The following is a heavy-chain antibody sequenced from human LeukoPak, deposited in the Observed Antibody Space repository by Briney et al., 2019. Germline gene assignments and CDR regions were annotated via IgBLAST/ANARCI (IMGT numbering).Heavy chain of an antibody. J-gene: IGHJ4*02. CDR1: GFTFSTYT. CDR3: ARDPSGYYQFDS. Sequence: GGSLRLSCAASGFTFSTYTMNLVRQAPGKGLERFSSISSSSSYIFYADSVKGRFTISRDNAKNSLFLQMNSLRAEDTAVYYCARDPSGYYQFDSWGQGTLVTVSS. D-gene: IGHD3-22*01. CDR2: ISSSSSYI. V-gene: IGHV3-21*01.